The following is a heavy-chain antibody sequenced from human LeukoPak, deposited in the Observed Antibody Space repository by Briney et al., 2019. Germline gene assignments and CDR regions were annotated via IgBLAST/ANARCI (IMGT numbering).Heavy chain of an antibody. Sequence: SETLSLTCTVSGGSISSSSYYWGWIRQPPGKGLEWIGSIYYSGSTYYNPSLKSRVTISVDTSKNQFSLKLSSVTAADTAVYYCARTTEGYVRGPGYSYYYYMDVWGKGTTVTISS. J-gene: IGHJ6*03. D-gene: IGHD3-16*01. CDR3: ARTTEGYVRGPGYSYYYYMDV. CDR1: GGSISSSSYY. CDR2: IYYSGST. V-gene: IGHV4-39*01.